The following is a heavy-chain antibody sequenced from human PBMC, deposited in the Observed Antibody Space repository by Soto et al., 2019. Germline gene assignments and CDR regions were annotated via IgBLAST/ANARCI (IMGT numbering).Heavy chain of an antibody. V-gene: IGHV4-31*03. CDR3: ARIEMASIK. CDR1: GASIRSGGYY. J-gene: IGHJ4*02. CDR2: IYYTGST. Sequence: QVQMQESGPGLVKPSQTLSLTCSVSGASIRSGGYYWSWLRQSPGKGLEWIGPIYYTGSTFYSPSLKSRLTISLDTSKNQFSLDVRSVTAADTAMYYCARIEMASIKWGRGTLVTVAS.